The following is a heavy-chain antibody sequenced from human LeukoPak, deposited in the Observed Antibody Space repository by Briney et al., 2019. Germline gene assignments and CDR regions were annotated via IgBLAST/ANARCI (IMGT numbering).Heavy chain of an antibody. CDR1: GFTFSSYW. Sequence: PGGSLRLSCAASGFTFSSYWMSWVRQAPGKGLEWVSAISGSGGSTYYADSVKGRFTISRDNSKNTLYLQMNSLRAEDTAVYYCAKDTPTPYYYDSSGYADFGGQGTLVTVSS. V-gene: IGHV3-23*01. CDR3: AKDTPTPYYYDSSGYADF. J-gene: IGHJ4*02. D-gene: IGHD3-22*01. CDR2: ISGSGGST.